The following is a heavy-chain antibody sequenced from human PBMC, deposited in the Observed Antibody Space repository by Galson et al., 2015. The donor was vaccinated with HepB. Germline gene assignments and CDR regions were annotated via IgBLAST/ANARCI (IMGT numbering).Heavy chain of an antibody. J-gene: IGHJ4*02. CDR2: IYPGDSDI. CDR3: ARGTGTFDD. CDR1: GYTFTSYW. Sequence: QSGAEVKKTGESLEISCKASGYTFTSYWIGWVRQTPGKGLEWIGVIYPGDSDIRYNASLEGQVTISADKSISTAYLQWTSLKASDSAMYYCARGTGTFDDWGQGSLVFVSS. D-gene: IGHD7-27*01. V-gene: IGHV5-51*01.